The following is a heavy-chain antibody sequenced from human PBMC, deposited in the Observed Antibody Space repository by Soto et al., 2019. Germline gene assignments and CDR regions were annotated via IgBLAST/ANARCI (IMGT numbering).Heavy chain of an antibody. D-gene: IGHD1-26*01. J-gene: IGHJ3*01. V-gene: IGHV3-33*01. CDR3: ARDQYTGSYFDACDV. Sequence: PGGSLRLSCAASGFSFSSYGMHWVRQAPGKGLDWVAVIWYDGSNKYYAESVKGRFTISRDNSKNTLYVQMNSLTVEDTAVYYCARDQYTGSYFDACDVWGQGTMVT. CDR1: GFSFSSYG. CDR2: IWYDGSNK.